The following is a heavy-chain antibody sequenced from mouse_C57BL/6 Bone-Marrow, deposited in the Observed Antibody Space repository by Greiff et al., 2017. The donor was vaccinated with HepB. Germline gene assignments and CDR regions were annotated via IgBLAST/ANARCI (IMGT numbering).Heavy chain of an antibody. D-gene: IGHD1-1*01. CDR1: GFTFSDYG. V-gene: IGHV5-17*01. CDR2: ISSGSSTI. CDR3: ARGGTVAFDY. Sequence: EVMLVESGGGLVKPGGSLKLSCAASGFTFSDYGMHWVRQAPEKGLEWVAYISSGSSTIYYADTVKGRFTISRDNAKNTLFLQMTSLRSEVTAMYYCARGGTVAFDYWGQGTTLTVSS. J-gene: IGHJ2*01.